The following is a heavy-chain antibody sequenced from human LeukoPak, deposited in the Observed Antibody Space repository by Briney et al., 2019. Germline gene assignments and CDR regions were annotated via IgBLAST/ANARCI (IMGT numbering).Heavy chain of an antibody. CDR3: ARDPRNVGLAP. J-gene: IGHJ5*02. CDR1: GFSLSGYW. Sequence: GGSLRLSCVASGFSLSGYWMYRVRQAPGKGLMYISRNNGDGSTTNYADVVKGRFTMSRDNVKNTLYLQMNSLRVEDTAVYYCARDPRNVGLAPWGQGTLVTVSS. V-gene: IGHV3-74*01. D-gene: IGHD2-15*01. CDR2: NNGDGSTT.